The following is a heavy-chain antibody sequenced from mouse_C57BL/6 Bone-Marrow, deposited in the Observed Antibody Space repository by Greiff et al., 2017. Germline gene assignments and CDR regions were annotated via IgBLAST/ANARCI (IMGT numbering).Heavy chain of an antibody. CDR1: GYTFTDYY. J-gene: IGHJ4*01. CDR2: IYPGSGNT. D-gene: IGHD1-1*01. CDR3: ARSSSVVADAMDY. V-gene: IGHV1-76*01. Sequence: VQLQQSGAELVRPGASVKLSCKASGYTFTDYYINWVKQRPGQGLEWIARIYPGSGNTYYNEKFKGKATLTAEKSSSTAYMQLSSLTSESSAVYFCARSSSVVADAMDYWGQGTSVTVSS.